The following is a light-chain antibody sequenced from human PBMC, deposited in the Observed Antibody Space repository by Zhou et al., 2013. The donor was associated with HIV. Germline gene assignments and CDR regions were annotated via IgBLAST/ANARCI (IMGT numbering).Light chain of an antibody. Sequence: DIQMTQSPSSLSASVGDRVTITCRASQSISTYLNWYQQKPGEAPQLLIYAASSLQSGVPSRFSGSGSGTDFTLTINGLQSEDFASYFCQQYYSYPYTFGQGTNLQI. CDR1: QSISTY. CDR2: AAS. CDR3: QQYYSYPYT. V-gene: IGKV1-39*01. J-gene: IGKJ2*01.